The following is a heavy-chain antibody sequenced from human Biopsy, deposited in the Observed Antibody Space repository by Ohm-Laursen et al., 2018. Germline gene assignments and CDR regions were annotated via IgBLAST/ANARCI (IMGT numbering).Heavy chain of an antibody. CDR3: VLASFDY. J-gene: IGHJ4*02. V-gene: IGHV1-69*10. CDR2: IIPIPNVA. Sequence: SVKVSCKASGDSFTSYAIGWVRQAPGQGLEWMGGIIPIPNVATYTQNFQGRVTMTWDTSTTTVYMELSSLRSEDTAVYYCVLASFDYWGQGTLVTVPS. CDR1: GDSFTSYA.